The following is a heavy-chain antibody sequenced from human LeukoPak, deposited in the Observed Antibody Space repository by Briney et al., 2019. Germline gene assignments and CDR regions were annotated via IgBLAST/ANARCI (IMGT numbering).Heavy chain of an antibody. CDR3: ARNMTSVTTGGDAFDL. D-gene: IGHD4-17*01. CDR1: GFTFSNYA. CDR2: VIITGVST. J-gene: IGHJ3*01. V-gene: IGHV3-23*01. Sequence: PGGPLRLSCAASGFTFSNYAMSWVRQAPGRGLEWVSTVIITGVSTYYADSLKGRFTISRDNSKNTPYLQMNSLRAEDTAVYYCARNMTSVTTGGDAFDLWGQGTMVTVSS.